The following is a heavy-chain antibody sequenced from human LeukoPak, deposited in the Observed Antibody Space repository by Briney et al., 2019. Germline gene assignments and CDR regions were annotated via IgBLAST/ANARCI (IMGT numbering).Heavy chain of an antibody. CDR3: ARVYYYYYGMDV. CDR1: GGSFSGYY. Sequence: KSSETLSLTCAVYGGSFSGYYWSWIRQPPGKGLEWIGEINHSGSTNYNPSLKSRVTISVDTSKNQFSLKLSSVTAADTAVYYCARVYYYYYGMDVWGQGTTVTVSS. CDR2: INHSGST. V-gene: IGHV4-34*01. J-gene: IGHJ6*02.